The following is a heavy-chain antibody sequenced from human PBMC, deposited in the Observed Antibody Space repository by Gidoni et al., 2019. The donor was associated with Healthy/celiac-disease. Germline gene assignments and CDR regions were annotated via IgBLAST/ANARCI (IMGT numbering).Heavy chain of an antibody. V-gene: IGHV3-48*03. D-gene: IGHD6-13*01. Sequence: EVQLVESGGGLVQPGGSLRLSCAASGFTFSSYEMNWVRQAPGKGLEWVSYISSSGSTIYYADSVKGRFTISRDNAKNSLYLQMNSLRAEDTAVYYCARSVGFSSWYAKYNWFDPWGQGTLVTVSS. CDR2: ISSSGSTI. CDR1: GFTFSSYE. J-gene: IGHJ5*02. CDR3: ARSVGFSSWYAKYNWFDP.